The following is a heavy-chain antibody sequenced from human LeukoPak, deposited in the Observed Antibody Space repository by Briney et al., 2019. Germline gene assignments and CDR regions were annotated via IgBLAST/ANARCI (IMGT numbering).Heavy chain of an antibody. CDR2: IYYSGST. J-gene: IGHJ3*02. CDR3: AGWLRTYDVFDN. Sequence: PSETLSLTCTVSGGSISSGGYYWSWIRQHPGKGLEWIGYIYYSGSTYYHPSLKSRVTISVDTSKNQFSLKLSSVTAADTAVYYCAGWLRTYDVFDNWGQGTMVTVSS. D-gene: IGHD5-12*01. CDR1: GGSISSGGYY. V-gene: IGHV4-31*03.